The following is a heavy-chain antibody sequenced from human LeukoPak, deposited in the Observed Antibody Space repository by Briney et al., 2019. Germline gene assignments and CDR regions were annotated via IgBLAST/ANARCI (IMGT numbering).Heavy chain of an antibody. CDR1: GFTFDDYG. V-gene: IGHV3-20*04. J-gene: IGHJ5*02. Sequence: GGSLRLSCAAPGFTFDDYGMSWVRQAPGKGLEWVSGINWNGGSTGYADSVKGRFTISRDNAKNSLYLQMNSLRAEDTALYYCARGHAYCGGDCYPNWFDPWGQGTLVTVSS. D-gene: IGHD2-21*02. CDR3: ARGHAYCGGDCYPNWFDP. CDR2: INWNGGST.